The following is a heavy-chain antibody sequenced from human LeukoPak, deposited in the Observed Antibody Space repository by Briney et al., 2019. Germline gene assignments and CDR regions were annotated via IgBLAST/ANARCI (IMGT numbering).Heavy chain of an antibody. CDR2: IYYSGGT. V-gene: IGHV4-39*01. Sequence: SETLSLTCTVSGGSISSSSYYWGWIRQPPGKGLEWIGSIYYSGGTYYNPSLKSRVTISVDTSKNQFSLKLSSVTAADTVVYYCARRYYDSSGNTFDIWGQGTMVTVSS. D-gene: IGHD3-22*01. CDR3: ARRYYDSSGNTFDI. CDR1: GGSISSSSYY. J-gene: IGHJ3*02.